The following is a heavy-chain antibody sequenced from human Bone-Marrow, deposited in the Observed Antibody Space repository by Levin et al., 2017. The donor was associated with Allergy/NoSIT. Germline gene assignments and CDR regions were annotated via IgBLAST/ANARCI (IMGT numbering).Heavy chain of an antibody. CDR3: AKQALDTTGYSWHWFFDL. Sequence: PGGSLRLSCETSGFTFSSYAMSWVRQAPGKGLEWVSSIGYSGGTTYSADSVKGRFTISRDNSRNTVFLQMNSLRAEDSALYYCAKQALDTTGYSWHWFFDLWGRGTLVTVSS. CDR1: GFTFSSYA. J-gene: IGHJ2*01. V-gene: IGHV3-23*01. CDR2: IGYSGGTT. D-gene: IGHD3-22*01.